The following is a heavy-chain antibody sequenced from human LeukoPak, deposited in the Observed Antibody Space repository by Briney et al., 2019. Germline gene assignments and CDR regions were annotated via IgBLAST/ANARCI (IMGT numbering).Heavy chain of an antibody. J-gene: IGHJ5*02. CDR2: IYYSGST. Sequence: SETLSLTCTVSGGSISSSSYYWGWIRQPPGKGLEWIGSIYYSGSTYYNPSLKSRVTISVDTSKNQFSLKLSSVTAADTAVYYCARHLPMGSSSWYGWFDPWGQGTLVTVSS. D-gene: IGHD6-13*01. CDR3: ARHLPMGSSSWYGWFDP. CDR1: GGSISSSSYY. V-gene: IGHV4-39*01.